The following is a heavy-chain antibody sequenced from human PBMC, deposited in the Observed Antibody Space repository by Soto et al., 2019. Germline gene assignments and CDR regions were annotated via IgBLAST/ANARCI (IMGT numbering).Heavy chain of an antibody. Sequence: PGGSLRLSCAASGFTLSTYGMSWVRQAPGKGLEWVSAISGGGSTYYADSVKGRFTISRDNSKNTLYLQMNSLRAEDMAVYYCAKGSAEPDAFDIWGQGTMVTVSS. CDR1: GFTLSTYG. CDR2: ISGGGST. CDR3: AKGSAEPDAFDI. D-gene: IGHD6-25*01. J-gene: IGHJ3*02. V-gene: IGHV3-23*01.